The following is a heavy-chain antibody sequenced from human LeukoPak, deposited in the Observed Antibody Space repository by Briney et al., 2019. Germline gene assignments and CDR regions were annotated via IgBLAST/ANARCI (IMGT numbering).Heavy chain of an antibody. J-gene: IGHJ4*02. CDR1: GFTFSTFA. V-gene: IGHV3-23*01. CDR2: IFPSGGEI. Sequence: GGSLRLSCAASGFTFSTFAMIWVRQPPGKGLEWVSSIFPSGGEIHYADSVRGRFTISRDNSKSTLSLQMNSLRAEDTAIYYCATYRQVLLPFESWGQGTLVTVSS. CDR3: ATYRQVLLPFES. D-gene: IGHD2-8*02.